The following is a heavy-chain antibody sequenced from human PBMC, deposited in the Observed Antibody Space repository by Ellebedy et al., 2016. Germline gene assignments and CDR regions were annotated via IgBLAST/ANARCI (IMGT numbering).Heavy chain of an antibody. CDR2: IYYSGST. Sequence: SETLSLXXTVSGGSISSGGYYWSWIRQHPGKGLEWIGYIYYSGSTYYNPSLKSRVTISVDASKNQFSLKLSSVTAADTAVYYCARVAGLLWFGESKGYYFDYWGQGTLVTVSS. CDR1: GGSISSGGYY. CDR3: ARVAGLLWFGESKGYYFDY. J-gene: IGHJ4*02. V-gene: IGHV4-31*03. D-gene: IGHD3-10*01.